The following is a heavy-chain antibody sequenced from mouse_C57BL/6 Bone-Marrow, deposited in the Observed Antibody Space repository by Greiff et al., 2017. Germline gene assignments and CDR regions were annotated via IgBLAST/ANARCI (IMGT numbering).Heavy chain of an antibody. CDR2: INPNNGGT. CDR1: GYTFTDYN. V-gene: IGHV1-18*01. D-gene: IGHD3-2*02. CDR3: ARREATNYFDY. Sequence: EVKLVESGPELVKPGASVKIPCKASGYTFTDYNMDWVKQSHGKSLEWIGDINPNNGGTIYNQKFKGKATLTVDKSSSTAYMELRSLTSEDTAVYYCARREATNYFDYWGQGTTLTVSS. J-gene: IGHJ2*01.